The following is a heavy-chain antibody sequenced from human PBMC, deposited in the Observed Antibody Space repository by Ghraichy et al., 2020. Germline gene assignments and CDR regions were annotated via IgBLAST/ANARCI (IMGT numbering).Heavy chain of an antibody. CDR2: IIPILGIA. Sequence: SVKVSCKASGGTFSSYTISWVRQAPGQGLEWMGRIIPILGIANYAQKFQGRVTITADKSTSTAYMELSSLRSEDTAVYYCAWNGPIESWFDPWGQGTLVTVSS. V-gene: IGHV1-69*02. CDR1: GGTFSSYT. J-gene: IGHJ5*02. D-gene: IGHD1-1*01. CDR3: AWNGPIESWFDP.